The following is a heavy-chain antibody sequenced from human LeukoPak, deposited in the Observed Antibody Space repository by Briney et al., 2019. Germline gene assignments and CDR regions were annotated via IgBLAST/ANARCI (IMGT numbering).Heavy chain of an antibody. V-gene: IGHV4-31*03. CDR2: IYYSGST. CDR1: GGSISSGGYY. Sequence: SQTLSLTCTVSGGSISSGGYYWSWIRQHPGKGLGWIGYIYYSGSTYYNPSLKSRVTISVDTSKNQFSLELSSVTAADTAVYYCARGGDPYYFDYWGQGTLVTVSS. J-gene: IGHJ4*02. D-gene: IGHD2-21*02. CDR3: ARGGDPYYFDY.